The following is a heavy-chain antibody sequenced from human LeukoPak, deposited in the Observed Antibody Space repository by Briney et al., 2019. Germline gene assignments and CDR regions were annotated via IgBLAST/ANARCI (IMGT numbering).Heavy chain of an antibody. Sequence: GGSLRVPCVASGFTFSNYAMSWVRQAPGKGLEWVSAISNTGGSTYYADSVKGRFTISRDNSKNTVYLQMNSLRAEDTALYYCARDYESGTYFDYWGQGTLVTVSS. D-gene: IGHD1-26*01. CDR2: ISNTGGST. CDR3: ARDYESGTYFDY. CDR1: GFTFSNYA. J-gene: IGHJ4*02. V-gene: IGHV3-23*01.